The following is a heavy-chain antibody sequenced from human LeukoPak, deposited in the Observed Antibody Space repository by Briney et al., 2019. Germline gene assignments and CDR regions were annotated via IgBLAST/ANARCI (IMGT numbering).Heavy chain of an antibody. CDR1: GGTFSSYA. Sequence: SVKVSCKASGGTFSSYAISWVRQAPGQGLEWMGGIIPIFGTANYAQKFQGRVTITTDESTSAAYMELSSLRSEDTAVYYCARDRGFLEGATAEFDYWGQGTLVTVSS. J-gene: IGHJ4*02. CDR3: ARDRGFLEGATAEFDY. CDR2: IIPIFGTA. D-gene: IGHD1-26*01. V-gene: IGHV1-69*05.